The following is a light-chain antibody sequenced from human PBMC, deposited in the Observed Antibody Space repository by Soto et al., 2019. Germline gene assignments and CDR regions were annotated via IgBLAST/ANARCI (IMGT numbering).Light chain of an antibody. CDR1: NIGSES. V-gene: IGLV3-21*04. CDR3: QVWDGSSDQQV. CDR2: YDS. Sequence: SYELTQPPSVSVAPGDTARIACGGNNIGSESVHWYQQKPGQAPVLIIYYDSARPSGIPERFSGSNSGNTATLIISRVEAGDEDDYYCQVWDGSSDQQVFGGGTKVTVL. J-gene: IGLJ3*02.